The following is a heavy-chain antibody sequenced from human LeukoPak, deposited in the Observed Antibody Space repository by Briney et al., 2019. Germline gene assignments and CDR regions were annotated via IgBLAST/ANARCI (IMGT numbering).Heavy chain of an antibody. CDR2: IYYSGST. J-gene: IGHJ5*02. CDR3: ARLPPYYDILTGYYVSSWFDP. V-gene: IGHV4-59*08. CDR1: GGSISSYY. D-gene: IGHD3-9*01. Sequence: PSETLSLTCTVSGGSISSYYWSWIRQPPGKGLEWIGYIYYSGSTNYNPSLKSRVTISVDTSKNQFSLKPSSVTAADTAVYYCARLPPYYDILTGYYVSSWFDPWGQGTLVTVSS.